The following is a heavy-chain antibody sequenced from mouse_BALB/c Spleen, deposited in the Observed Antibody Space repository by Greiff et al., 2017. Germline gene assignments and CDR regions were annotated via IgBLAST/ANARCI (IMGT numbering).Heavy chain of an antibody. Sequence: VKLQESGPGLVAPSQSLSITCTVSGFSLTSYGVHWVRQPPGKGLEWLGVIWAGGSTNYNSALMSRLSISKDNSKSQVFLKMNSLQTDDTAMYYCARDEEDLLWPSMDYWGQGTSVTVSS. CDR2: IWAGGST. CDR1: GFSLTSYG. J-gene: IGHJ4*01. D-gene: IGHD2-1*01. V-gene: IGHV2-9*02. CDR3: ARDEEDLLWPSMDY.